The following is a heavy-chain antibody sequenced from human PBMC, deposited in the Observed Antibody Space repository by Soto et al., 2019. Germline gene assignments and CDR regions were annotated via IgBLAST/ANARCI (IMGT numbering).Heavy chain of an antibody. Sequence: SETLSLTCTVSDDSISSGSYYWDWIRQPPGKGLEWIASVFYGGSTYHNPSLKSRVTISVDTSKDQFSLILTSVTAADTAMYYCARVFTISEVAQYYFDSWGQGTLVTVSS. CDR2: VFYGGST. CDR3: ARVFTISEVAQYYFDS. CDR1: DDSISSGSYY. J-gene: IGHJ4*02. V-gene: IGHV4-39*01. D-gene: IGHD3-3*01.